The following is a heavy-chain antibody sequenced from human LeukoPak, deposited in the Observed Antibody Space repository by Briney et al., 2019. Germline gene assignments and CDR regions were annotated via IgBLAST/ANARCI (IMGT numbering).Heavy chain of an antibody. CDR3: TRHLDGIAAYDY. CDR2: ISYDGSNK. V-gene: IGHV3-30-3*01. CDR1: GFTFSSYA. D-gene: IGHD6-13*01. J-gene: IGHJ4*02. Sequence: GSLRLSCAASGFTFSSYAMHWVRQAPGKGLEWVAVISYDGSNKYYADSVKGRFTISRDNSKNTLYLQMNSLRAEDTAVYYCTRHLDGIAAYDYWGQGSRVTVSS.